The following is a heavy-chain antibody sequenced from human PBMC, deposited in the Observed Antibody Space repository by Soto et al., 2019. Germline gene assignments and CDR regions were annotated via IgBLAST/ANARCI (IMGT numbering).Heavy chain of an antibody. Sequence: SETQSLTCTVSGGTIGGNYGSWIRQPPGKGLEWIGYIYYSGSTNYNPSLKSRVTKSVDTSKNQFSLKLSSVTAADTAVYYCARLGGYYQALDSWGQGTLVTVSS. CDR1: GGTIGGNY. J-gene: IGHJ4*02. CDR2: IYYSGST. D-gene: IGHD3-22*01. CDR3: ARLGGYYQALDS. V-gene: IGHV4-59*08.